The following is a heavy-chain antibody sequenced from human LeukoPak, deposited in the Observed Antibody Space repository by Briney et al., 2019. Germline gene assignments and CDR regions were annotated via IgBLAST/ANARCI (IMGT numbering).Heavy chain of an antibody. CDR2: ISAYNGNT. V-gene: IGHV1-18*01. Sequence: GASVKVSCKASGYTFTSYGISWVRQAPGQGLEWMGWISAYNGNTNYAPKFQGRVTMTKNAAISTAYMELTSLRSEDTAIYYCARVVPGPYNRFDPWGQGTLGTVSS. J-gene: IGHJ5*02. D-gene: IGHD1-1*01. CDR3: ARVVPGPYNRFDP. CDR1: GYTFTSYG.